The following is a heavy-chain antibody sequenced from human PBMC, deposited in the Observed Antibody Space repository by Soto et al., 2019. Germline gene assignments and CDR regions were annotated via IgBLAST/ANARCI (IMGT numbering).Heavy chain of an antibody. D-gene: IGHD3-3*01. CDR2: IAQDGSEE. J-gene: IGHJ5*02. CDR3: ARVIWSGHLTSDL. V-gene: IGHV3-7*01. Sequence: EVQLVESGGGVVQPGGSLRLSCAASGFTFYSYWMSWVRQAPGRGLESVANIAQDGSEEYYVDSVKGRFTISRDNVRNSLYLQMNSLRAEDTAMYFCARVIWSGHLTSDLWGQGTLVTVSS. CDR1: GFTFYSYW.